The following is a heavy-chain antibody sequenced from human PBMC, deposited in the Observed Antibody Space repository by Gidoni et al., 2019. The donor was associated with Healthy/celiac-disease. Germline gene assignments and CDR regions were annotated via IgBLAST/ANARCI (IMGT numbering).Heavy chain of an antibody. CDR3: ARGLISSGSYYVPDY. CDR2: IKTNNGNP. D-gene: IGHD1-26*01. J-gene: IGHJ4*02. Sequence: QVQLVQSGSELKKPGASVQFSCKASGYTFTSYAMNWVRQAPGQGLEWMGWIKTNNGNPTYAQGFTGRFVFSLDTSVSTAYLQISSLKAEDTAVYYCARGLISSGSYYVPDYWGQGTLVTVSS. CDR1: GYTFTSYA. V-gene: IGHV7-4-1*02.